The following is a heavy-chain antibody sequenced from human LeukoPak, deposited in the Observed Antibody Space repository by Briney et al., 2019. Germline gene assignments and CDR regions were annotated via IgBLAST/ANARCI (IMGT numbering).Heavy chain of an antibody. Sequence: SQTLSLTCAISGDSVSSNSASWNWIRQSPSIGLEWLGRTYYRSKWYNDYAVSVKSRININPDTSKNQFSLQLNSVTPEDTAVYHCARGFPRYFDLWGRGTLVTVSS. D-gene: IGHD2-21*01. V-gene: IGHV6-1*01. CDR2: TYYRSKWYN. CDR3: ARGFPRYFDL. CDR1: GDSVSSNSAS. J-gene: IGHJ2*01.